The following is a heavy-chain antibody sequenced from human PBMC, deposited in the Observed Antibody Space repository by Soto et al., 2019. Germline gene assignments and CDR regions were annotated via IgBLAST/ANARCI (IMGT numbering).Heavy chain of an antibody. V-gene: IGHV4-39*01. Sequence: QVQLQESGPGLVKPSETLSLTCTVSGGSISGYYWTWIRQPPGKGLEWVGSLFYGGTTDYNPSLKSRLTMALDTSKNHFSLKLRSVAAADTAVYYCARHRGHAPVYWGQGNLVTASS. J-gene: IGHJ4*02. CDR2: LFYGGTT. D-gene: IGHD3-10*01. CDR1: GGSISGYY. CDR3: ARHRGHAPVY.